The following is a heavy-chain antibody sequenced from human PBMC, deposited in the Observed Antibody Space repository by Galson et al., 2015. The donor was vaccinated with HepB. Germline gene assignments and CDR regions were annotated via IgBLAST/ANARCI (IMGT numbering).Heavy chain of an antibody. CDR1: GFTFSNYA. CDR2: ISYDGSNK. J-gene: IGHJ3*02. Sequence: SLRLSCAASGFTFSNYAMHWVRQAPGKGLEWVAVISYDGSNKYYVDSVKGRFTISRDSSNNTLYLQMNSLRAEDTAVYYCAETDYSSGWYFAFDIWGQGTIVTVSS. V-gene: IGHV3-30-3*01. CDR3: AETDYSSGWYFAFDI. D-gene: IGHD6-19*01.